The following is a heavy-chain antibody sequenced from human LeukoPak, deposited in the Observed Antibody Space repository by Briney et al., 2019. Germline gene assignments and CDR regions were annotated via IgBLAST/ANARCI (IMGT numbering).Heavy chain of an antibody. V-gene: IGHV1-46*01. Sequence: ASVKVSCKASGYTFTSYYMHWVRQAPGQGLEWMGIINPSGGSTSYAQKFQGRVTMTGDTSISTAYMELSRLRSDDTAVYYCARDTLTYDYVWGTIDYWGQGTLVTVSS. D-gene: IGHD3-16*01. CDR1: GYTFTSYY. J-gene: IGHJ4*02. CDR3: ARDTLTYDYVWGTIDY. CDR2: INPSGGST.